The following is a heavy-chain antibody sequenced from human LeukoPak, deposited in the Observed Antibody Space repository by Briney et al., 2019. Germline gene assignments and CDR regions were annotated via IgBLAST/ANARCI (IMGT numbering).Heavy chain of an antibody. CDR1: SYTFTNYA. D-gene: IGHD3-22*01. J-gene: IGHJ4*02. CDR2: ISAYNGNT. Sequence: ASVKVSCKASSYTFTNYAFTWVRQAPGQGLEWMGWISAYNGNTNYAQKLQGRVTMTTDTSTSTAYMELRSLRSDDTAVYYCARDEYDSSGYSHYWGQGTLVTVSS. V-gene: IGHV1-18*01. CDR3: ARDEYDSSGYSHY.